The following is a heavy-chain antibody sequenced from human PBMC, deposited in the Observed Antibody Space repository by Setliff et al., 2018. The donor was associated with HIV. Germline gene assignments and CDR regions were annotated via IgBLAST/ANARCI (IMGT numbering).Heavy chain of an antibody. CDR1: GYTFTNYA. J-gene: IGHJ2*01. CDR3: ARHKAPYYGSSGYNPNWYFDL. V-gene: IGHV1-3*01. Sequence: GASVKVSCKASGYTFTNYAIHWVRQAPGQRLEWMGWINAGNGDTKYSQKFQGRVTITTDTSASTAYMELNSLSSEDTAVYYCARHKAPYYGSSGYNPNWYFDLWGRGTLVTVSS. CDR2: INAGNGDT. D-gene: IGHD3-22*01.